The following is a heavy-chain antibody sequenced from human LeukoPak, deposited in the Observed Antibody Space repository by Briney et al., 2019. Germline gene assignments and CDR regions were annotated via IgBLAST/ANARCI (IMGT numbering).Heavy chain of an antibody. J-gene: IGHJ3*02. CDR3: AKQDYDSSGPSTDDAFDI. Sequence: PSETLSLTCTVSGGSISGYYWSWIRQPPGKGLEWIGYIYYSGSTNYNPSLKSRVTISVDTSKNQFSLKLSSVTAADTAVYYCAKQDYDSSGPSTDDAFDIWGQGTMVTVSS. V-gene: IGHV4-59*08. CDR2: IYYSGST. CDR1: GGSISGYY. D-gene: IGHD3-22*01.